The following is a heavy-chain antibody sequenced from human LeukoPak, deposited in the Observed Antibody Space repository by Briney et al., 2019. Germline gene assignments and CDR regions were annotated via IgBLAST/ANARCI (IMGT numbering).Heavy chain of an antibody. J-gene: IGHJ4*02. CDR3: ATIVGATESNFDY. CDR2: INHSGST. Sequence: SETLSLTCAVHGGSFSGYYWGWIRQPPGKGLEWIGEINHSGSTNYNPSLKSRVTISVDTSKNQFSLKLSSVTAADTAVYYCATIVGATESNFDYWGQGTLVTVSS. D-gene: IGHD1-26*01. CDR1: GGSFSGYY. V-gene: IGHV4-34*01.